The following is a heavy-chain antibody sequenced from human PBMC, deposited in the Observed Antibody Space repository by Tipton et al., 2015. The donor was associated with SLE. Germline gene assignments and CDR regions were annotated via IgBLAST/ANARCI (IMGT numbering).Heavy chain of an antibody. CDR2: IYHSGST. J-gene: IGHJ4*02. CDR3: ARGLSN. Sequence: LRLSCTVSGYSISSGYYWGWIRQPPGKGLEWIGSIYHSGSTYYNPSLKSRVTISVDRSKNQFSLKLSSVTAADTAVYYCARGLSNWGQGTLVTVSS. CDR1: GYSISSGYY. V-gene: IGHV4-38-2*02.